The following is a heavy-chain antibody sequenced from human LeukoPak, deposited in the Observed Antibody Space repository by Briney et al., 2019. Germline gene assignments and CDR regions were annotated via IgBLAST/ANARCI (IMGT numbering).Heavy chain of an antibody. V-gene: IGHV3-7*01. Sequence: GGSLRLSCAASGFSFSSYWMTWVRQAPGKGLEWVANIKQDASEEHYVDSVKGRFTISRDNAKSSLYLQLNSLRVEDTALYFCACTASLSYWGQGTLVTVSS. CDR3: ACTASLSY. J-gene: IGHJ4*02. CDR2: IKQDASEE. CDR1: GFSFSSYW. D-gene: IGHD2-2*01.